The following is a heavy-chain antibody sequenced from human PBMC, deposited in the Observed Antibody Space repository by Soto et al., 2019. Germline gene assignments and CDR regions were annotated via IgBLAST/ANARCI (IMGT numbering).Heavy chain of an antibody. CDR3: AKTPLRVGPIDY. V-gene: IGHV3-23*01. J-gene: IGHJ4*02. CDR1: GFIFSNYV. Sequence: DVQLLDSGGGLVQPGGSLILSCAASGFIFSNYVMSWVRQTPGKGLEWVSGISGRGDNTYYADSVKGRFTVSRDNSKNTLYLQMDSLRAEDTAVYYCAKTPLRVGPIDYWGQGTLVTVSS. D-gene: IGHD2-15*01. CDR2: ISGRGDNT.